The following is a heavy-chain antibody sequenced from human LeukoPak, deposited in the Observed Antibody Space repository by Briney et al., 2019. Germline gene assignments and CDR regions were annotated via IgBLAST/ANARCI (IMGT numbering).Heavy chain of an antibody. Sequence: EPGGSLRLSCAASGFTFSSYWMSWVRQAPGKGLEWVANIKQDGSEKYYVDSVKGRFTISRDNSKNTLYLQMNSLRAEDTAVYYCAKDHRDSSGPLDQHWGQGTLVTVSS. D-gene: IGHD3-22*01. V-gene: IGHV3-7*03. CDR3: AKDHRDSSGPLDQH. CDR1: GFTFSSYW. J-gene: IGHJ1*01. CDR2: IKQDGSEK.